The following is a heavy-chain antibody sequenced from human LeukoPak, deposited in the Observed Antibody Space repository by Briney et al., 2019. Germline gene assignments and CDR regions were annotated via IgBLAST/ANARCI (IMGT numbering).Heavy chain of an antibody. Sequence: PGGSLRLSCAASGFTFSSYAMSWVRQAPGKGLEWVSAISGSGGSTYYADSVKGRFTISRDNSKNTLYLQMNSLRAEDTAVYYCAKDSEKSWSIAAAGTLLIWGQGTMVTVSS. CDR2: ISGSGGST. V-gene: IGHV3-23*01. D-gene: IGHD6-13*01. CDR1: GFTFSSYA. J-gene: IGHJ3*02. CDR3: AKDSEKSWSIAAAGTLLI.